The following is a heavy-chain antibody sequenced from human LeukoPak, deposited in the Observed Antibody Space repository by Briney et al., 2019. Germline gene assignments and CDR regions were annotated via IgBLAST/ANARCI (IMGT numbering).Heavy chain of an antibody. V-gene: IGHV3-43*01. CDR3: AKGGKTILVVTAPDY. Sequence: GGSLRLSCAASGFTFDDYTMHWVRQTPGKGLEWVSLISWDGDSTYYAASMKGRFTISRDNSKNSLYLQMNSLRTEDTAFYCAKGGKTILVVTAPDYWGQGTLVTVSS. D-gene: IGHD2-21*02. J-gene: IGHJ4*02. CDR1: GFTFDDYT. CDR2: ISWDGDST.